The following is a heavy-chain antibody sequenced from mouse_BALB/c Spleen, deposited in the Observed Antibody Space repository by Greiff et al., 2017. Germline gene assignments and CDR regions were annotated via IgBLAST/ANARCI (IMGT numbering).Heavy chain of an antibody. J-gene: IGHJ3*01. CDR2: IWGGGST. CDR1: GFSLSRYS. Sequence: VKLMESGPGLVAPSQSLSITCTVSGFSLSRYSVHWVRQPPGKGLEWLGMIWGGGSTDYNSALKSRLSISKDNSKSQVFLKMNSLQTDDTATYYCAVITTAGWFAYWGQGTLVTVSA. D-gene: IGHD1-2*01. V-gene: IGHV2-6-4*01. CDR3: AVITTAGWFAY.